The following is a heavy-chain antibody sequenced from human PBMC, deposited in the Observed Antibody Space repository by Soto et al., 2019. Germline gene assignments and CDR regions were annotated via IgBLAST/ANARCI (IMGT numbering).Heavy chain of an antibody. CDR3: ARASEMATIFGDYFDY. V-gene: IGHV4-34*01. CDR1: GGSFSGYY. Sequence: PSETLSLTCAVYGGSFSGYYWSWIRQPPGKGLEWIGEINHSGSTNYNPSLKSRVTISVDTSKNQFSLKLSSVTAADTAVYYCARASEMATIFGDYFDYWGQGTLVTVPS. D-gene: IGHD3-3*01. CDR2: INHSGST. J-gene: IGHJ4*02.